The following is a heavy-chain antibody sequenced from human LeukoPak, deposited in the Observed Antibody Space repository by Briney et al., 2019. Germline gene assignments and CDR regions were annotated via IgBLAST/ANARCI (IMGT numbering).Heavy chain of an antibody. J-gene: IGHJ5*02. V-gene: IGHV1-2*02. CDR3: ARAANLRYCSSTSCYKINNWFDP. CDR1: GYTFTGYY. CDR2: INPNSGGT. Sequence: ASVKVSCKASGYTFTGYYMHWVRQAPGQGLEWMGWINPNSGGTNYAQKFQGRVTMTRDTSISTAYMELSRLRSDDTAVYYCARAANLRYCSSTSCYKINNWFDPWGQGTLVTVSS. D-gene: IGHD2-2*02.